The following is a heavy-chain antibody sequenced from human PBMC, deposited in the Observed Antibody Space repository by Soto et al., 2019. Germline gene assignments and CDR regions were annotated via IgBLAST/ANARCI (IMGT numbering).Heavy chain of an antibody. CDR3: ARERHIVVVTGKHYYYGMDV. D-gene: IGHD2-21*02. Sequence: PGGSLRLSCAASGFTFSSYWLSWVRQAPGKGLEWVANIKQDGSEKYYVDSVKGRFTISSDNAKNSLYLQMNSLRAEATAVYYCARERHIVVVTGKHYYYGMDVWGQGTTVTVSS. CDR1: GFTFSSYW. V-gene: IGHV3-7*01. CDR2: IKQDGSEK. J-gene: IGHJ6*02.